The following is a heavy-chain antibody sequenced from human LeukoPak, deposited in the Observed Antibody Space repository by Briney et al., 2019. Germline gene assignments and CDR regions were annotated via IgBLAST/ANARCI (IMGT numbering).Heavy chain of an antibody. Sequence: GESLKISCKGSGYSFTSYWIGWVRQMPGKGLEWMGIIYPGDSDTRYSPSFQGQVTISADKSISTAYLQWSSLKASDTAMCYCARSRAMTTVTTGLFDYWGQGTLVTVSS. CDR1: GYSFTSYW. V-gene: IGHV5-51*01. CDR2: IYPGDSDT. CDR3: ARSRAMTTVTTGLFDY. D-gene: IGHD4-17*01. J-gene: IGHJ4*02.